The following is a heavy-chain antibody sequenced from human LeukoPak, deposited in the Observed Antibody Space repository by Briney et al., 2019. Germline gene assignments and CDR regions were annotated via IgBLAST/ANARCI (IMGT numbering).Heavy chain of an antibody. V-gene: IGHV3-64*01. CDR2: ISSNGGST. J-gene: IGHJ4*02. D-gene: IGHD3-10*01. Sequence: GGSLRLSCAASGFTFSSYAMHWVRQAPGKGLEYVSAISSNGGSTYYANSVKGRFTISRDNSKNTLYLQMGSLRAEDMAVYYCARGSRQWLGDRTAQAYYFDYWGQGTLVTVSS. CDR3: ARGSRQWLGDRTAQAYYFDY. CDR1: GFTFSSYA.